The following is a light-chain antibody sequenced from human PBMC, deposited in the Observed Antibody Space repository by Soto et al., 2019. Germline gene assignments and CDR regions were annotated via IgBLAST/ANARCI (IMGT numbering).Light chain of an antibody. CDR1: QRISTH. J-gene: IGKJ1*01. CDR3: QQSYSALVA. CDR2: AAS. Sequence: DIQMTQSPSSLSASVGDRVTISSRASQRISTHLNWYQQTPGKAPKLLIYAASSLQSGVPSRFSGSGSGTDFTLTISSLQPEDFATYYCQQSYSALVAFGQGTRVDIK. V-gene: IGKV1-39*01.